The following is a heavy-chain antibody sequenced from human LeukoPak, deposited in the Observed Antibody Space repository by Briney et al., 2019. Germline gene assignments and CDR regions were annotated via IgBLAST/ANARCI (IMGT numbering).Heavy chain of an antibody. J-gene: IGHJ6*02. D-gene: IGHD6-13*01. Sequence: PGGSLRLSCAASGFTFDDYAMHWVRQAPGKGLEWVSGISWNSGSIGYADSVKGRFTISRDNAKNSLYLQMSSLRAEDTALYYCAKDMKDRHSSSWYYFYYYGMDVWGQGTTVPSP. CDR2: ISWNSGSI. CDR1: GFTFDDYA. CDR3: AKDMKDRHSSSWYYFYYYGMDV. V-gene: IGHV3-9*01.